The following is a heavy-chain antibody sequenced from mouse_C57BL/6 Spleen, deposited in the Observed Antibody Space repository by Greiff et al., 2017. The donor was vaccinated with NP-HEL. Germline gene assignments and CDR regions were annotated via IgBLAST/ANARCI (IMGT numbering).Heavy chain of an antibody. CDR2: INPSSGYT. V-gene: IGHV1-4*01. D-gene: IGHD1-1*02. Sequence: VQLQQSGAELARPGASVKMSCKASGYTFTSYTMHWVKQRPGQGLEWIGYINPSSGYTKYNQKFKDKATLTADKSSRTAYMQLSSLTSEDSAVYYCARSTMVYFDYWGQGTTLTVSS. J-gene: IGHJ2*01. CDR1: GYTFTSYT. CDR3: ARSTMVYFDY.